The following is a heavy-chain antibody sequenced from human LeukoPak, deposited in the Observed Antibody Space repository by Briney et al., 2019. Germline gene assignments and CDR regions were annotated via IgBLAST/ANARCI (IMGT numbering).Heavy chain of an antibody. CDR3: AGDRSPAPGRSYGRGHFDY. Sequence: ASVKVSCKASGYTFTGYYMHWVRQAPGQGLEWMGWINPNSGGTNYAQKFQGRVTMTRDTSISTAYMELNRLTSDDTAVYHCAGDRSPAPGRSYGRGHFDYWGQGTLVTVSS. J-gene: IGHJ4*02. D-gene: IGHD5-18*01. CDR2: INPNSGGT. V-gene: IGHV1-2*02. CDR1: GYTFTGYY.